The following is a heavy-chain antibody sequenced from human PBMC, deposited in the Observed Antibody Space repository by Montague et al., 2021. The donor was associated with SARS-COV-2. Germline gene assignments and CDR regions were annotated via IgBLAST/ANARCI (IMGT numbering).Heavy chain of an antibody. V-gene: IGHV4-34*01. D-gene: IGHD6-25*01. J-gene: IGHJ6*03. Sequence: SETLSLTCAVYGGSFSGYYWSWIRRPPGKGLEWIGESNHSGGTNYNPYLKGRVTISVDTSKNQFSLKLTSVTAADTAVYYCARGLSGSYSGGWVPVALFDFYHYMDVWAVGPRSPSP. CDR3: ARGLSGSYSGGWVPVALFDFYHYMDV. CDR1: GGSFSGYY. CDR2: SNHSGGT.